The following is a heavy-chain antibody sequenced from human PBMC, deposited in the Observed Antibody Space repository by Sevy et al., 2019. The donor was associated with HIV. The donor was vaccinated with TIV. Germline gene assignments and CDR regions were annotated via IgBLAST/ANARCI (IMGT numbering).Heavy chain of an antibody. CDR3: ARGGPNQHQLDGLDY. CDR1: GVSISNYY. D-gene: IGHD6-13*01. Sequence: SETLSLTCTVSGVSISNYYWAWIRQPPGKGLECVGFSGSTNYNPSLKSRVTTSVDTSKNHFSLKLSSVTVADTAIYYCARGGPNQHQLDGLDYWGQGTLVTVSS. CDR2: SGST. V-gene: IGHV4-59*01. J-gene: IGHJ4*02.